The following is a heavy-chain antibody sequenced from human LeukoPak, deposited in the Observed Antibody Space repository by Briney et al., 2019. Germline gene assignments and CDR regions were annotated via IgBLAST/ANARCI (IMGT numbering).Heavy chain of an antibody. V-gene: IGHV1-46*01. J-gene: IGHJ6*03. Sequence: ASVKVSCKASGYTFTSYYMHSVRQAPGQGLEWMGIINPSGGSTSYAQKFQGRVTMTRGMSTSTVYMELSSLRSEDTAVYYCVRPAAGRPYYYMDVWGKGTTVTVSS. CDR2: INPSGGST. CDR3: VRPAAGRPYYYMDV. CDR1: GYTFTSYY. D-gene: IGHD6-13*01.